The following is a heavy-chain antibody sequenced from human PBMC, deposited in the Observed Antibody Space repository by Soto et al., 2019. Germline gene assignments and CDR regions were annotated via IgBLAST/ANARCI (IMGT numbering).Heavy chain of an antibody. CDR2: ISPTSSYI. J-gene: IGHJ6*02. D-gene: IGHD3-3*01. CDR1: GFTFSSYS. CDR3: ASSGRIFGVVPPGGGV. Sequence: GGSLRLSCAASGFTFSSYSMNWVRQAPGKGLEWVSSISPTSSYIYYADSVEGRFTISRDNAKKSLYLQMDSLRAEDTAVYYCASSGRIFGVVPPGGGVWGQGTTVTVSS. V-gene: IGHV3-21*01.